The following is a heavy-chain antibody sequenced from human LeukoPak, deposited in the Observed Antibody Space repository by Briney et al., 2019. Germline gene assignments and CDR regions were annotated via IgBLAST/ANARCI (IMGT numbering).Heavy chain of an antibody. V-gene: IGHV1-46*01. Sequence: GASVKVSCKVSGYTFTSYYMHWVRQAPGQGLEWMGIINPSGGSTSYAQKFQGRVTMTRDMSTSTVYMELSSLRSEDTAVYYCAREGRRGYSYGYHFDYWGQGTLVTVSS. D-gene: IGHD5-18*01. CDR3: AREGRRGYSYGYHFDY. CDR1: GYTFTSYY. J-gene: IGHJ4*02. CDR2: INPSGGST.